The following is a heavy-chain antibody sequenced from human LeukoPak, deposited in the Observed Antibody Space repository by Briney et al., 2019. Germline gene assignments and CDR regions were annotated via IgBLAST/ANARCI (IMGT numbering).Heavy chain of an antibody. CDR3: AKAIGIVAAGASDY. Sequence: ETLSLTCTVSGGSISSSSYYWGWIRQPPGKGLEWVSSISGSAGTTYYADSVKGRFTISRDNSKNTPYLQMNSLRAEDTAVFYCAKAIGIVAAGASDYWGQGTLVTVSS. CDR2: ISGSAGTT. V-gene: IGHV3-23*01. J-gene: IGHJ4*02. CDR1: GGSISSSSYY. D-gene: IGHD1-26*01.